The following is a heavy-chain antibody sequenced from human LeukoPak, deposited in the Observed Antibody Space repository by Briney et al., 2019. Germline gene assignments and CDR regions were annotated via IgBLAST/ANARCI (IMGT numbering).Heavy chain of an antibody. J-gene: IGHJ4*02. CDR3: ARSGSNYYGSGSNDY. CDR1: GFTFSSYS. D-gene: IGHD3-10*01. Sequence: GGSLRLSCAASGFTFSSYSMNWVRQAPGKGLEWVSSISSSSSYIYYADSVKGRFTISRDNAKNSLYLQMNSLRAEDTAVYYCARSGSNYYGSGSNDYWGQGTLVTVSS. CDR2: ISSSSSYI. V-gene: IGHV3-21*01.